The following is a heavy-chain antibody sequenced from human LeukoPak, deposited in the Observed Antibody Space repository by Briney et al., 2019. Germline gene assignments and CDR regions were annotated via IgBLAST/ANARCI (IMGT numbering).Heavy chain of an antibody. V-gene: IGHV4-38-2*02. D-gene: IGHD3-22*01. CDR1: GYSISSGYY. J-gene: IGHJ4*02. CDR2: IYYSGST. Sequence: SETLSLTCTVSGYSISSGYYWGWIRQPPGKGLEWIGSIYYSGSTYYNPSLKSRVTISVDTSKNQFSLKLSSVTAADTAVYYCARLTPTMIVDYWGQGTLVTVSS. CDR3: ARLTPTMIVDY.